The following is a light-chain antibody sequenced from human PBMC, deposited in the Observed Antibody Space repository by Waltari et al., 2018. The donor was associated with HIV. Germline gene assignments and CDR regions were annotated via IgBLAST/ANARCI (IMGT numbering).Light chain of an antibody. CDR2: DVT. Sequence: QSALTQPASVSGSPGQSITISCAGSSSDVGRYDYVSWYQQLPGNAPKVIIYDVTKRPSGVPDRFSGSKSGNTAFLTISGLQAEDEADYYCCSYAASYIYVFGVGTKVTVL. CDR3: CSYAASYIYV. V-gene: IGLV2-11*01. J-gene: IGLJ1*01. CDR1: SSDVGRYDY.